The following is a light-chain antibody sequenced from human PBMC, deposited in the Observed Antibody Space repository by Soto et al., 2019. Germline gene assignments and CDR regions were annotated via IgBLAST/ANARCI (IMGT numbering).Light chain of an antibody. J-gene: IGKJ2*01. CDR2: GAS. CDR3: QQYNSWPPRT. CDR1: QSISNS. Sequence: EIVMTQSPASLSVSPGETATLSCRASQSISNSLAWYQQKPGQAPSLLIYGASNRATGIPARFSGSGSGTEFTLTISSLQSEDSALYYCQQYNSWPPRTFGQGTKLEIK. V-gene: IGKV3-15*01.